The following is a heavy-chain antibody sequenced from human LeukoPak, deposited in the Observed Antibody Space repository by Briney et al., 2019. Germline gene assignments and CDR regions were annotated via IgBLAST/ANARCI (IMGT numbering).Heavy chain of an antibody. CDR2: IHSGGRT. CDR1: GLTVSSNF. Sequence: GGSLRLSCAASGLTVSSNFMTWVRQAPGKGLEWVSVIHSGGRTYYADSVRGRFTISRDKSKNPGCLQMNRLRAGETAVYYCAGECCGGYRFRTWGQGTLVTVSS. V-gene: IGHV3-66*01. J-gene: IGHJ4*02. CDR3: AGECCGGYRFRT. D-gene: IGHD2-21*01.